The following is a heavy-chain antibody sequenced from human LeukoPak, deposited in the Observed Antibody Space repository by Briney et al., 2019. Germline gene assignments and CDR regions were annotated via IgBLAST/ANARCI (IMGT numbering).Heavy chain of an antibody. J-gene: IGHJ6*03. CDR3: ARVAVYYYYYMDV. CDR2: ISGSGVST. CDR1: GFTFSSDS. D-gene: IGHD6-25*01. V-gene: IGHV3-23*01. Sequence: GGSLRLSCAASGFTFSSDSMTWVRQAPGKGLEWVSTISGSGVSTFYADPVKGRFTISRDNSKNTLYLHMNSLSAEDTAIYYCARVAVYYYYYMDVWGKGTTVTVSS.